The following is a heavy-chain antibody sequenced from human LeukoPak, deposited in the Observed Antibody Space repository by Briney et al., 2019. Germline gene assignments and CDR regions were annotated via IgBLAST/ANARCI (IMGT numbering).Heavy chain of an antibody. V-gene: IGHV1-18*01. Sequence: GASVKVSCKASGYTFTSYGISWVRQAPGQGLEWMGWISSYNGDTKYAQNVQGRVTMTTDTSTTTAYMELRSLRSDDTAVYYCARVTHDYGDPRYDAFDIWGQGTMVTVSS. J-gene: IGHJ3*02. D-gene: IGHD4-17*01. CDR2: ISSYNGDT. CDR3: ARVTHDYGDPRYDAFDI. CDR1: GYTFTSYG.